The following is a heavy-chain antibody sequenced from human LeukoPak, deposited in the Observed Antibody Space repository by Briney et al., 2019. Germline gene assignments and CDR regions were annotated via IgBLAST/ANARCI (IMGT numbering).Heavy chain of an antibody. CDR2: IRSKAYGGTT. J-gene: IGHJ4*02. CDR3: TRAAIITMVRGVINY. V-gene: IGHV3-49*03. Sequence: PGGSPRLSCTASGFTFGDYAMSWFRQAPGKGLEWVGFIRSKAYGGTTEYAASVEGRFTISRDDSKSIAYLQMNSLKTEDTAVYYCTRAAIITMVRGVINYWGQGTLVTVSS. CDR1: GFTFGDYA. D-gene: IGHD3-10*01.